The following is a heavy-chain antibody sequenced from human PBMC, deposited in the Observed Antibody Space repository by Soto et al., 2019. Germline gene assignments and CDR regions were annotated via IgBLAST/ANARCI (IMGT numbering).Heavy chain of an antibody. J-gene: IGHJ4*02. V-gene: IGHV4-39*01. CDR3: ARQPAHYSDSGRYFGFNFDY. CDR1: GDSISSNNYY. CDR2: LYYSGNT. D-gene: IGHD3-10*01. Sequence: QLQLQESGPGLVKPSETLSLTCTVSGDSISSNNYYWGWIRQSPGKGLEWIGNLYYSGNTDYNPSLKRRVTISVDTSKNEFSLELRSVSAADTAVYFCARQPAHYSDSGRYFGFNFDYWGQGTLVTVSS.